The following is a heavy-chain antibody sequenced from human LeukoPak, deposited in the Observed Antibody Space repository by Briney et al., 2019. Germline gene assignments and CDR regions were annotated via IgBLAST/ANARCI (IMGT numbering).Heavy chain of an antibody. CDR2: IYTSGST. CDR3: ARVFDYGDESPGYYYGMDV. J-gene: IGHJ6*02. Sequence: SETLSLTCTVPGGSISSYYWSWIRQPAGKGLEWIGRIYTSGSTNYNPSLKSRVTMSVDTSKNQFSLKLSSVTAADTAVYYCARVFDYGDESPGYYYGMDVWGQGTTVTVSS. V-gene: IGHV4-4*07. CDR1: GGSISSYY. D-gene: IGHD4-17*01.